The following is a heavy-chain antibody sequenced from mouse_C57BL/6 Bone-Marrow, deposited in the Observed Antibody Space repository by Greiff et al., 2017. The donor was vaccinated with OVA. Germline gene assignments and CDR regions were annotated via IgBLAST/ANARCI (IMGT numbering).Heavy chain of an antibody. V-gene: IGHV5-9-1*02. D-gene: IGHD1-1*01. J-gene: IGHJ2*01. CDR3: TREGGSSFFDY. Sequence: EVKLMESGAGLVKPGGSLKLSCAASGFTFSSYAMSWVRQTPEKRLEWVAYISSGGDYIYYADTVKGRFTISRDNARNTLYLQMSSLKSEDTAMYYCTREGGSSFFDYWGQGTTLTVSS. CDR1: GFTFSSYA. CDR2: ISSGGDYI.